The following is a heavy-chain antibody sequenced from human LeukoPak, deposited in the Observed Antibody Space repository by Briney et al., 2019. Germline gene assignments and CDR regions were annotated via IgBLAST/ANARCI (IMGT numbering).Heavy chain of an antibody. V-gene: IGHV1-69*04. CDR3: ARDCSGGSCYSDV. J-gene: IGHJ6*02. CDR2: IIPILGIA. Sequence: RRASVKVSCKASGGTFSSYAISWVRQAPGQGLEWMGRIIPILGIANYAQKFQGRVTITADKSTSTAYMELSSLRSEDTAVYYCARDCSGGSCYSDVWGQGTTVTVSS. D-gene: IGHD2-15*01. CDR1: GGTFSSYA.